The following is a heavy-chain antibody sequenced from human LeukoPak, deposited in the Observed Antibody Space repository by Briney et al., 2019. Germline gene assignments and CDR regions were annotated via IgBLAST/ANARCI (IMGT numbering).Heavy chain of an antibody. Sequence: GGSLRLSCAASGFTFSDYYMTWIRQAPGKGLEWISYISYSGVDIYYADSMRGRFTVTRDNAKNSLYLQMNSLRAEDTAVYYCARLTLQNTAIDYWGQGTLVTVSS. CDR3: ARLTLQNTAIDY. J-gene: IGHJ4*02. V-gene: IGHV3-11*04. CDR2: ISYSGVDI. CDR1: GFTFSDYY. D-gene: IGHD5-18*01.